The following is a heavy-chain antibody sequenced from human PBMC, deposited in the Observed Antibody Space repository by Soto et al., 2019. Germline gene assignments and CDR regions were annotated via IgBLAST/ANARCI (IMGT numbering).Heavy chain of an antibody. CDR3: ARTMTTVTETFDY. Sequence: GESLKISCAASGFTFSSYGMHWVRQAPGKGLEWVAVIWYDGSNKYYADSVKGRFTISRDNSKNTLYLQMNSLRAEDTAVYYCARTMTTVTETFDYWGQGTLVTVSS. D-gene: IGHD4-17*01. CDR1: GFTFSSYG. V-gene: IGHV3-33*01. CDR2: IWYDGSNK. J-gene: IGHJ4*02.